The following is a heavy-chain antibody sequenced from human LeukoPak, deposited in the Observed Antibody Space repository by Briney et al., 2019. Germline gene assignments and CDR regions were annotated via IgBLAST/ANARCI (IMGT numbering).Heavy chain of an antibody. D-gene: IGHD3-22*01. CDR1: GFTFNNYW. Sequence: GGSLRLSCAASGFTFNNYWMSWVRQAPGKGLEWVSVIYSGGSTYYADSVKGRFTISRDNSKNTLYLQMNSLRAEDTAVYYCYYDSSGYYLNRDYWGQGTLVTVSS. CDR2: IYSGGST. CDR3: YYDSSGYYLNRDY. J-gene: IGHJ4*02. V-gene: IGHV3-66*01.